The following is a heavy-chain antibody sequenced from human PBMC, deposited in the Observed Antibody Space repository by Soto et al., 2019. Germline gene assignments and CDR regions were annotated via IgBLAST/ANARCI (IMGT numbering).Heavy chain of an antibody. CDR3: ARDTYSGYDFGL. CDR2: IPSRGRP. V-gene: IGHV4-30-4*01. CDR1: GASVAGGSYY. Sequence: QVQLRESGPGLVKPSQTLSLTCFVSGASVAGGSYYWSWVRQPPGKGLEWIGYIPSRGRPFYNPSLTSRGTISADTSKNQLSLQLTSVTAADTAVYYCARDTYSGYDFGLWGQGTLVTVSS. D-gene: IGHD5-12*01. J-gene: IGHJ5*02.